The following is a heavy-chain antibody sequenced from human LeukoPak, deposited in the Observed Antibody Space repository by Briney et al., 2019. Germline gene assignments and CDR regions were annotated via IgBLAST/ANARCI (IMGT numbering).Heavy chain of an antibody. CDR1: GGSFSGYY. CDR3: ARASRITMIVVVITRDYYYYMDV. Sequence: PSETLSLTCAVYGGSFSGYYWSWIRQPPGKGLEWIGEINHSGSTNYNPSLKSRVTISVDTSKNQLSLKLSSVTAADTAVYYCARASRITMIVVVITRDYYYYMDVWGKGTTVTVSS. D-gene: IGHD3-22*01. CDR2: INHSGST. J-gene: IGHJ6*03. V-gene: IGHV4-34*01.